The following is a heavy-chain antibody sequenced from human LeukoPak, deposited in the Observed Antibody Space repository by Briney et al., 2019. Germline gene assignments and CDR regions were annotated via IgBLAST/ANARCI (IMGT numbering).Heavy chain of an antibody. CDR2: IIPIFGTA. V-gene: IGHV1-69*05. Sequence: ASVKVSCMASGGTFRSYPISWVRQAPGQGLEWMGRIIPIFGTANYAQKFQGRVTITTDESTSTAYMELSSLRSEDTAVYYCASRGSYFDYWGQGTLVTVSS. J-gene: IGHJ4*02. CDR1: GGTFRSYP. CDR3: ASRGSYFDY.